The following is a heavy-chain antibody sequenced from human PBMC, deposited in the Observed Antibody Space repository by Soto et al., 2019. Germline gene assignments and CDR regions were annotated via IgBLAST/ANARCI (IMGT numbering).Heavy chain of an antibody. V-gene: IGHV3-23*01. J-gene: IGHJ6*03. CDR3: ARGVKLPYCSGGSCYSYYYYYMDV. CDR1: GFTFSSYA. D-gene: IGHD2-15*01. CDR2: ISGSGGST. Sequence: QPGGSLRLSCAASGFTFSSYAMSWVRQAPGKGLEWVSAISGSGGSTYYADSVKGRFTISRDNSKNTLYLQMNSLRAEDTAVYYCARGVKLPYCSGGSCYSYYYYYMDVWGKGTTVTVSS.